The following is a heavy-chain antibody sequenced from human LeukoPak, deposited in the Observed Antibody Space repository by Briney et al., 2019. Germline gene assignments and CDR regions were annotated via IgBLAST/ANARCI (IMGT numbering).Heavy chain of an antibody. CDR3: ATHPRANSGYDLSDF. Sequence: ASETLSLTCTVAGGSISSSSFYWGWFRQPPGKGLEWVGSFYYGESTNYNPSLTSRVTISVDTSKNQYSLRLSSVTVADTAMYYCATHPRANSGYDLSDFWGQGTLVTVSS. CDR1: GGSISSSSFY. D-gene: IGHD5-12*01. J-gene: IGHJ4*02. CDR2: FYYGEST. V-gene: IGHV4-39*01.